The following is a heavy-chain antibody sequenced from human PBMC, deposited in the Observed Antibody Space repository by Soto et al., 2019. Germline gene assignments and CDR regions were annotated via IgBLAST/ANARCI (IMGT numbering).Heavy chain of an antibody. CDR2: VSYDGSNK. D-gene: IGHD5-12*01. Sequence: QVQLVESGGGVVQPGRSLRLSCAAPGFTFSSYGMHWVRQAPGKGLEWVAVVSYDGSNKYYADSVKGRFTISRANSKISLYLQMNSLRAEDTAVYYCAKDRNIVAPKGSKATGEIDYWGQGPLVTVSS. V-gene: IGHV3-30*18. CDR3: AKDRNIVAPKGSKATGEIDY. CDR1: GFTFSSYG. J-gene: IGHJ4*02.